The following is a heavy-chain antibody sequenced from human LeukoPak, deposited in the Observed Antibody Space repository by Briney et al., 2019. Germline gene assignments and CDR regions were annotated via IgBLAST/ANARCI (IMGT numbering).Heavy chain of an antibody. CDR3: ARESPDTSGYYPDY. CDR1: GFTFSTYG. J-gene: IGHJ4*02. Sequence: PGGSLRLSCAASGFTFSTYGMHWVRQAPGKGLEWVAVIWYDGSNKYYADSVKGRFTISRDNSRNTLYLQMDSLRAEDTAVYYCARESPDTSGYYPDYWGQGSLVTVSS. CDR2: IWYDGSNK. V-gene: IGHV3-33*01. D-gene: IGHD3-22*01.